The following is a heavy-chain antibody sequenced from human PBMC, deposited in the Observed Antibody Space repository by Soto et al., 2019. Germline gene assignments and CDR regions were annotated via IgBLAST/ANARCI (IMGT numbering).Heavy chain of an antibody. CDR2: IYHSGST. J-gene: IGHJ3*02. CDR1: GGSISSSNW. CDR3: ARTEGDIESVGAFDI. D-gene: IGHD2-15*01. V-gene: IGHV4-4*02. Sequence: QVQLQESGPGLVKPSGTLSLTCAVSGGSISSSNWWSWVRQPPGKGLEWIGEIYHSGSTNYNPSPKSGVTISVDKSKNQFSLKLSSVTAADTAVYYCARTEGDIESVGAFDIWGQGTMVTVSS.